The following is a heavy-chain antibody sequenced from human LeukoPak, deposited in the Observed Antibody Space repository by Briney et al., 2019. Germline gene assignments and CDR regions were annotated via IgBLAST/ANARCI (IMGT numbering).Heavy chain of an antibody. V-gene: IGHV3-48*03. J-gene: IGHJ3*02. D-gene: IGHD7-27*01. Sequence: GGPLRLSCAASGFTFSSYEMNWVRQAPGKGLEWVSYISSSGSTIYYADSVKGRFTISRDNAKNSLYLQMNSLRAEDTAVYYCAATNWGYAFDIWGQGTMVTVSS. CDR1: GFTFSSYE. CDR2: ISSSGSTI. CDR3: AATNWGYAFDI.